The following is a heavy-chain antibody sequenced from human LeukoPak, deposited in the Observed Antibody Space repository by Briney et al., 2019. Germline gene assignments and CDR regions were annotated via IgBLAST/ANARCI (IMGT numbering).Heavy chain of an antibody. CDR3: ARMGTLSAFDI. D-gene: IGHD7-27*01. CDR1: GGSFNTYA. J-gene: IGHJ3*02. Sequence: GSSVKVSCRPSGGSFNTYAINWVRQAPGQGLEWMGAIILMFGTSHYAQNFQGRVTMTTDTSTSTAYMELRSLRSDDTAVYYCARMGTLSAFDIWGQGTMVTVSS. CDR2: IILMFGTS. V-gene: IGHV1-69*05.